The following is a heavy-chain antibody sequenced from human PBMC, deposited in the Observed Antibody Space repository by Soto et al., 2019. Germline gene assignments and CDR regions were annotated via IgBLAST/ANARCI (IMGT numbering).Heavy chain of an antibody. J-gene: IGHJ5*02. Sequence: QLQLQESGSGLVKPSQTLSLTCAVSGGSISSGGYSWSWIRQPPGKGLEGIGYIYHSGSTYYNPSLKSRVTISVDRSKNQFSLKLSSVTAADTAVYYCARVKSIFGVDFNWFDPWGQGTLVTVSS. CDR3: ARVKSIFGVDFNWFDP. CDR1: GGSISSGGYS. V-gene: IGHV4-30-2*01. D-gene: IGHD3-3*01. CDR2: IYHSGST.